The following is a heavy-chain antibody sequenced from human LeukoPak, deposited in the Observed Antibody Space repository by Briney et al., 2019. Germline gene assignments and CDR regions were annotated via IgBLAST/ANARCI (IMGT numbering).Heavy chain of an antibody. V-gene: IGHV4-31*03. D-gene: IGHD5-12*01. CDR3: ARGGQGGYLYAYYFDY. J-gene: IGHJ4*02. CDR2: IYYSGST. Sequence: SETLSLTCTVSGGSISSGGYYWSWIRQHPGKGLEWIGYIYYSGSTYYNPSLKSRVTISVDTSKNQFSLKLSSVTAADTAVYYCARGGQGGYLYAYYFDYWGQGTLVTVSS. CDR1: GGSISSGGYY.